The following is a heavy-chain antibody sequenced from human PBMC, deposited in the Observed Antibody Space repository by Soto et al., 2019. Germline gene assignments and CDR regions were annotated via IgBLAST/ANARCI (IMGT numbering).Heavy chain of an antibody. D-gene: IGHD3-3*01. CDR2: IYYSRST. Sequence: SETLSLTCTVSGGSISSGVYYWSWIRQPPGKGLEWIGYIYYSRSTYYNPSLKSLFTISVVTSKNQYSLKRSSVTTADTAVYYCARACIIFGVVNWFRAFVNGGQETMVTVSS. V-gene: IGHV4-30-4*01. CDR1: GGSISSGVYY. J-gene: IGHJ3*02. CDR3: ARACIIFGVVNWFRAFVN.